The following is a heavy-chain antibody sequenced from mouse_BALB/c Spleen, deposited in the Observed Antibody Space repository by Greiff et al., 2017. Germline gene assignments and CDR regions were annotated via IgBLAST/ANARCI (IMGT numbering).Heavy chain of an antibody. V-gene: IGHV5-17*02. D-gene: IGHD2-10*02. CDR1: GFTFSSFG. Sequence: EVKLVESGGGLVQPGGSRKLSCAASGFTFSSFGMHWVRQAPEKGLEWVAYISSGSSTIYYADTVKGRFTISRDNPKNTLFLQMTSLRSEDTAMYYCARSSYGNYDAMDYWGQGTSVTVSS. J-gene: IGHJ4*01. CDR2: ISSGSSTI. CDR3: ARSSYGNYDAMDY.